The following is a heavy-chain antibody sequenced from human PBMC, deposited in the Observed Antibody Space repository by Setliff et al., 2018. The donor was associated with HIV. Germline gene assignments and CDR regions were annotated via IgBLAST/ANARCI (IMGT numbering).Heavy chain of an antibody. CDR3: ARGLDSGSYTATYFFDY. V-gene: IGHV4-59*11. J-gene: IGHJ4*02. D-gene: IGHD1-26*01. CDR1: AGSLTSHY. Sequence: SETLSLTCTVSAGSLTSHYWGWIRQPPGKGLEWIGSIFYTGGGIKYNPSLKSRVTISINTSKSQLSLRLESVTPADTAEYYCARGLDSGSYTATYFFDYWGQGTLVTISS. CDR2: IFYTGGGI.